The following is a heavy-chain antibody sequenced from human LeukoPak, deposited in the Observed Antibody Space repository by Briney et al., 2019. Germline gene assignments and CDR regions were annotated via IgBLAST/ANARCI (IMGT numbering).Heavy chain of an antibody. Sequence: SETLSLTCAVYGGSFSGYYWSWIRQPPGKGLEWIGEINHSGSTNYNPSLKSRVTISVDTSKNQFSLKLSSVTAADTAVYYCARGGYSYGEYYYYGMDVWGQGTTVTVSS. V-gene: IGHV4-34*01. CDR2: INHSGST. D-gene: IGHD5-18*01. J-gene: IGHJ6*02. CDR1: GGSFSGYY. CDR3: ARGGYSYGEYYYYGMDV.